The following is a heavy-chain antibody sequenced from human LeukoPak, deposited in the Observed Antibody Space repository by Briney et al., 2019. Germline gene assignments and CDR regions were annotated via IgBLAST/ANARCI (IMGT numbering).Heavy chain of an antibody. CDR2: INPNSGGT. Sequence: ASVKVSCKASGYTFTGYYMHWVRQAPGQGLEWMGWINPNSGGTNYAQKFQGRVTMTRDTSISTAYMELSRLRSDDTAVYYCARTSSYDILTGYYISGAFDIWGQGTMVTVSS. CDR3: ARTSSYDILTGYYISGAFDI. V-gene: IGHV1-2*02. CDR1: GYTFTGYY. D-gene: IGHD3-9*01. J-gene: IGHJ3*02.